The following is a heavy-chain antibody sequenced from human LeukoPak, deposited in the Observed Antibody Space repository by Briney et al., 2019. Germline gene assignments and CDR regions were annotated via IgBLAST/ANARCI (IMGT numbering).Heavy chain of an antibody. J-gene: IGHJ4*02. CDR2: INPSSGTT. V-gene: IGHV1-46*01. CDR3: ARDKALLKGLILYNFDY. Sequence: GASVKVSCKPSGYTFTNYYIDWVRQAPGQGLEWVGMINPSSGTTRYAQRFQGRVTMTRDTSTTTVYMELSSLRSEDTAVYYCARDKALLKGLILYNFDYWGQGTLVTVSS. D-gene: IGHD6-19*01. CDR1: GYTFTNYY.